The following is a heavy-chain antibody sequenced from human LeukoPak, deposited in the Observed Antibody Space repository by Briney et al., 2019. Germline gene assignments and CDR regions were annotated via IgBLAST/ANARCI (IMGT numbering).Heavy chain of an antibody. V-gene: IGHV3-30*02. D-gene: IGHD3-22*01. J-gene: IGHJ4*02. CDR1: GLTFSNFP. Sequence: PGGSLRLSCAASGLTFSNFPMHWVRQAPGKGLEWVDADSVRGRFTISRDNSKSTVYLQMNSLKPDDTAVYYCATQSITLVVVISPFDYWGQGTLVTVSS. CDR3: ATQSITLVVVISPFDY.